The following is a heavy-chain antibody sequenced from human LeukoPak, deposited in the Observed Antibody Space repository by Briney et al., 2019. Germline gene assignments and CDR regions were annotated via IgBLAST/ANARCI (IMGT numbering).Heavy chain of an antibody. CDR2: ISAYNGNT. D-gene: IGHD3-10*01. CDR1: GYTFTSYA. CDR3: ARASLLLWFGAQDENWFDP. V-gene: IGHV1-18*01. J-gene: IGHJ5*02. Sequence: ASVKVSCKASGYTFTSYAMNWVRQAPGQGLEWMGWISAYNGNTNYAQKLQGRVTMTTDTSTSTAYMELRSLRSDDTAVYYCARASLLLWFGAQDENWFDPWGQGTLVTVSS.